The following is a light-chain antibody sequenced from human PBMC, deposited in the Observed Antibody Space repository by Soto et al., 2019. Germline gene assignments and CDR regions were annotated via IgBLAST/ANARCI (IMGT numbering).Light chain of an antibody. V-gene: IGLV2-23*01. CDR3: CSYAGSSTVV. CDR1: SSDVGSYNL. J-gene: IGLJ2*01. Sequence: QSALPQPASVSGSPGQSITISCTGTSSDVGSYNLVAWYQQHPGKAPKLMIYEGSKRPSGVSNRFSGSKSGNTASLTIAGIQAEDEADYYCCSYAGSSTVVFGGGTQLTV. CDR2: EGS.